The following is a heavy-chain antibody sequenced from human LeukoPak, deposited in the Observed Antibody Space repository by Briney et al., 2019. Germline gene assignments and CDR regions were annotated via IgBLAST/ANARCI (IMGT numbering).Heavy chain of an antibody. Sequence: KPSETLSLTYTVSGGSISGYYWSWIRQPPGKGLEWIGEINHSGSTNYNPSLKSRVTISVDTSKNQFSLKLSSVTAADTAVYYCAAGQLWLSRPTDFDYWGQGTLVTVSS. V-gene: IGHV4-34*01. CDR3: AAGQLWLSRPTDFDY. D-gene: IGHD5-18*01. CDR1: GGSISGYY. J-gene: IGHJ4*02. CDR2: INHSGST.